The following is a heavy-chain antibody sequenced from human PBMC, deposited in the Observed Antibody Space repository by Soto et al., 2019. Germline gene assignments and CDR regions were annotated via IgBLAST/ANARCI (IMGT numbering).Heavy chain of an antibody. Sequence: PGGSLRLSCAASAFTFSSSGMLWVRQAPGKGLEWVALISFDGTYKYYEDSVKGRFSVSRDNSKNTLYLQMNSLRVEDTAVYYCAQERYSGYDASRYSDYWGQGTLVTVSS. CDR3: AQERYSGYDASRYSDY. V-gene: IGHV3-30*18. D-gene: IGHD5-12*01. CDR2: ISFDGTYK. J-gene: IGHJ4*02. CDR1: AFTFSSSG.